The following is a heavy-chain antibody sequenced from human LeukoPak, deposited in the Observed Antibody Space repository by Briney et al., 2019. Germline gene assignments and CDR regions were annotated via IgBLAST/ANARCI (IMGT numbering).Heavy chain of an antibody. J-gene: IGHJ6*02. D-gene: IGHD3-3*01. CDR3: VKDRDFWSGLDV. CDR2: TRNKANSYTT. V-gene: IGHV3-72*01. Sequence: GGSLRLSCAASGFTFSDHYMDWVRQAPGKGLEWVGRTRNKANSYTTEYAASVKGRFTISRDDSKNSLYLQMNGLKLEDTALYYCVKDRDFWSGLDVWGQGTMVTVS. CDR1: GFTFSDHY.